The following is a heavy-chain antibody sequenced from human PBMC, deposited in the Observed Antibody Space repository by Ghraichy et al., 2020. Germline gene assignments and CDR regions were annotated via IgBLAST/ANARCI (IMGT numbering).Heavy chain of an antibody. J-gene: IGHJ4*02. CDR2: INDDGRQK. V-gene: IGHV3-7*03. Sequence: GGSLRLSCSVSGFTFSSHWMSWVRQAPGKGLEWVASINDDGRQKYYVDSVMGRFTISRDNAEKSLHLQMSSLRADDTAVYYCTRDPGPNGSGWYYFDFWGQGTLVTVFS. CDR3: TRDPGPNGSGWYYFDF. CDR1: GFTFSSHW. D-gene: IGHD6-19*01.